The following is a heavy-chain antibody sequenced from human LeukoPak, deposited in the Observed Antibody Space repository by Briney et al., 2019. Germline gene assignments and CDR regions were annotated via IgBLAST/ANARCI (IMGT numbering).Heavy chain of an antibody. CDR2: ISSNGGST. D-gene: IGHD2-2*01. Sequence: GGSLRLSCAASGFTFSSYAMHWVRQAPGKGLEYVSAISSNGGSTYYANSVKGRFTISRDNSKNTLYLQMGSLRAEDMAVYYCARGGIVVVWHAFDIWGQGTMVTVSS. CDR1: GFTFSSYA. CDR3: ARGGIVVVWHAFDI. J-gene: IGHJ3*02. V-gene: IGHV3-64*01.